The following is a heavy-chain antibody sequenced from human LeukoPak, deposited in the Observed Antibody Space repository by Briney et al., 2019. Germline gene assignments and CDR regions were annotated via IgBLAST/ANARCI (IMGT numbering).Heavy chain of an antibody. J-gene: IGHJ4*02. V-gene: IGHV1-24*01. CDR1: GYTLTELS. CDR2: FDPEDGET. D-gene: IGHD6-13*01. Sequence: ASVKVSCKVSGYTLTELSMHWVRQAPGKGLEWMGGFDPEDGETIYAQKFQGRVTMTEDTSTDTAYMELSSLRSEDTTVYYCATDRYSSSWYDYWGQGTLVTVSS. CDR3: ATDRYSSSWYDY.